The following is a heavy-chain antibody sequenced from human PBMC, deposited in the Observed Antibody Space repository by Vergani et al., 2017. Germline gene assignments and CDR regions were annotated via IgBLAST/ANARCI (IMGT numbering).Heavy chain of an antibody. CDR1: GFTFSSYA. V-gene: IGHV3-30-3*01. Sequence: QVQLVESGGGVVQPGRSLRLSCAASGFTFSSYAMHWVRQAPGKGLEWVAVISYDGSNKYYADSVKGRFTISRDNSKNTLYLQMNSLRAEDTAVYYCARVADPPSGSGSYYNLVDYWGQGTLVTVSS. CDR3: ARVADPPSGSGSYYNLVDY. J-gene: IGHJ4*02. CDR2: ISYDGSNK. D-gene: IGHD3-10*01.